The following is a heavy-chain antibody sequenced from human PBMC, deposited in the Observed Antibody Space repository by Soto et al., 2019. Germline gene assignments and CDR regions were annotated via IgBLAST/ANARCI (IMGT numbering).Heavy chain of an antibody. CDR2: LSTSGDIT. CDR1: GFTFSTYA. V-gene: IGHV3-23*01. Sequence: EVQLLESGGRLVQPGGSLRLSCAASGFTFSTYAMSWVRQAPGKGLEWVSSLSTSGDITYYADSVKGRFTISRDNSKNTXXXXMSSLRAXXXXXXXCAQGDSGGSXXXXXHYYSG. D-gene: IGHD3-22*01. J-gene: IGHJ6*01. CDR3: AQGDSGGSXXXXXHYYSG.